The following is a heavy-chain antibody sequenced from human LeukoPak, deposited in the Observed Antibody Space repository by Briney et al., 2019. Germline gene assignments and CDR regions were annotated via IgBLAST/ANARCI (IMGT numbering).Heavy chain of an antibody. V-gene: IGHV4-34*01. Sequence: SETLSLTCAVYGGSFSGYYWSWIRQPPGKGLEWIGEINHSGSTNYNPSLKSRVTISVDTSKNQFSLKLSSVTAADTAVYYCARAHPGNYYYGSGMHYWGQGTLVTVSS. CDR1: GGSFSGYY. D-gene: IGHD3-10*01. CDR3: ARAHPGNYYYGSGMHY. J-gene: IGHJ4*02. CDR2: INHSGST.